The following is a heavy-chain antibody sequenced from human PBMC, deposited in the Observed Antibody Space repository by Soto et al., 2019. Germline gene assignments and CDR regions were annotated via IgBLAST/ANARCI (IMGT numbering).Heavy chain of an antibody. CDR3: ARSISP. CDR1: GGSISSGGYY. CDR2: IYYSGFT. J-gene: IGHJ5*02. Sequence: QVQLQESGPGLVKPSQTLSLTCTVSGGSISSGGYYWSWIRQHPGKGLDPQHPGKGLEWIGYIYYSGFTYYNPSLKNRVTISVDTSKNQFSLKLSSVTAADTAVYYCARSISPWGQGTLVTVSS. V-gene: IGHV4-31*03. D-gene: IGHD3-3*01.